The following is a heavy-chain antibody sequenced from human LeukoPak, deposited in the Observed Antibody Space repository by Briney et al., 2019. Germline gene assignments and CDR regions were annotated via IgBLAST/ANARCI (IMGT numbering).Heavy chain of an antibody. CDR3: ISAAGTMELDY. D-gene: IGHD6-13*01. CDR1: GGTFSSYA. Sequence: SVKVSCKASGGTFSSYAISWVRQAPGQGLEWMGRIIPILGVANYAQKFQGRATITADKSTSTAYMELSSLRSEDTAVYYCISAAGTMELDYWGQGTLVTVSS. J-gene: IGHJ4*02. V-gene: IGHV1-69*04. CDR2: IIPILGVA.